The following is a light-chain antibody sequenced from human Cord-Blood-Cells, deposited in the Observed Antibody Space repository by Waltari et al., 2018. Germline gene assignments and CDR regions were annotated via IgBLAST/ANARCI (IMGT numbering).Light chain of an antibody. CDR2: RNS. Sequence: QSVLTQPPSASGTPGQRVTISCSGSSSNIGSNYVYWYQQLPRPAPKLLIYRNSQRPSGVPDRFSGSKSGTSASLAISGLRSEDEADYYCAAWDDSLSGPVFGGGTKLTVL. CDR1: SSNIGSNY. V-gene: IGLV1-47*01. J-gene: IGLJ3*02. CDR3: AAWDDSLSGPV.